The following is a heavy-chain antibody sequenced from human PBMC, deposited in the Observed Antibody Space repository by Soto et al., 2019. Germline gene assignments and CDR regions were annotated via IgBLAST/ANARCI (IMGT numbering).Heavy chain of an antibody. D-gene: IGHD6-19*01. J-gene: IGHJ4*02. Sequence: SETLSLTCAVSGGSISSGNWWSWVRQSPGKGLEWIGEIYHSGSTNYNPSLKSRVTISVDKSKNQFSLKLSSVTAADTAVYYCTRVARFGIKPWLTYWGQGILVTVS. CDR2: IYHSGST. CDR1: GGSISSGNW. CDR3: TRVARFGIKPWLTY. V-gene: IGHV4-4*02.